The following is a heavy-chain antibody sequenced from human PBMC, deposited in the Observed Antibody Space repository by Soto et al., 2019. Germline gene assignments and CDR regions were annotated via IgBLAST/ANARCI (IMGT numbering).Heavy chain of an antibody. CDR1: GGSISSGGYY. CDR2: IYYSGST. V-gene: IGHV4-31*03. Sequence: SETLSLTCTVSGGSISSGGYYRSWIRQHPGKGLEWIGYIYYSGSTYYNPSLKSRVTISVDTSKNQFSLKLSSVTAADTAVYYCARDNTAMPPIAFVIWDQGTMVTVSS. J-gene: IGHJ3*02. D-gene: IGHD5-18*01. CDR3: ARDNTAMPPIAFVI.